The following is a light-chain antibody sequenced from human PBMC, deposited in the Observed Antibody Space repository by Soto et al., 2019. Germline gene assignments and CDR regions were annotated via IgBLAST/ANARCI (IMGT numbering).Light chain of an antibody. CDR3: QQYDNWPWT. J-gene: IGKJ1*01. CDR1: QTISGT. Sequence: EIVMMQSPATLSVSPGGRATLSCRASQTISGTLAWYQQKPGQAPRLLIHGASTRAPGFPARFSGSGSGTDFTLTISSLQSEYFAVYYFQQYDNWPWTFGQGTKVEIK. CDR2: GAS. V-gene: IGKV3-15*01.